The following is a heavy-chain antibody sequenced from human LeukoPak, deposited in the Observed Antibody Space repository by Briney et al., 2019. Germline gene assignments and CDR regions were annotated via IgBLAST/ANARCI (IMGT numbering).Heavy chain of an antibody. CDR3: ARRGHGYGSPFDY. D-gene: IGHD5-18*01. V-gene: IGHV3-66*04. CDR1: GFGLKSYA. J-gene: IGHJ4*02. Sequence: PGGSLRLSCAASGFGLKSYAMSWVRQAPGKGLEWVSMIYPNGNTLYTDSVKGRFTISRDNSKNTLDLQMSSLRAEDTAVYYCARRGHGYGSPFDYWGQGTLVTVSS. CDR2: IYPNGNT.